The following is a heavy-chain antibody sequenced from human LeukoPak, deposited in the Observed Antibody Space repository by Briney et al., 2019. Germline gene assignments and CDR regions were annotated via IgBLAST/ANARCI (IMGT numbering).Heavy chain of an antibody. Sequence: PGGSLRLSCAASGFTFSSAWMSWVRQAPGKGLEWVGRIKSKTDGGTTDNAAPVKGRFTISRDDSKNTLYLQMNSLKTEDTAVYYCTTDPQRGYYFDYWGQGTLVTVSS. V-gene: IGHV3-15*01. D-gene: IGHD5-24*01. CDR1: GFTFSSAW. CDR2: IKSKTDGGTT. J-gene: IGHJ4*02. CDR3: TTDPQRGYYFDY.